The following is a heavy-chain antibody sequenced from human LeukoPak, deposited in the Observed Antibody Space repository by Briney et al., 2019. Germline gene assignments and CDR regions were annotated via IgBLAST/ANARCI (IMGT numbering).Heavy chain of an antibody. J-gene: IGHJ4*02. V-gene: IGHV3-30*02. D-gene: IGHD6-19*01. CDR2: IRYDGSNK. CDR1: GFTFSSYG. Sequence: QPGGSLRLSCAASGFTFSSYGMHWVRQAPGKGLEWVAFIRYDGSNKYYADSVKGRFTISRDNSKNTLYLQMNSLRAEDTAVYFCAKDVVGQQWPENYWGQGTLVTVSS. CDR3: AKDVVGQQWPENY.